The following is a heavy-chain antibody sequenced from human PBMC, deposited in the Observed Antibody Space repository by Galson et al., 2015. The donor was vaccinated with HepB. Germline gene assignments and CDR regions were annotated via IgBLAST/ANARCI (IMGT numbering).Heavy chain of an antibody. CDR3: ARRQRYGGSAYYFDY. V-gene: IGHV2-5*02. CDR1: GFSLSTSGVG. CDR2: IYWDGDE. J-gene: IGHJ4*02. Sequence: PALVKPTQTLTLTCTFSGFSLSTSGVGVGWIRQPPGKALQWLAAIYWDGDEHYSPSLKTRLTITKDTSKNQVVLTMTNMDPVDTATYYCARRQRYGGSAYYFDYWGQGTLVTVSS. D-gene: IGHD3-22*01.